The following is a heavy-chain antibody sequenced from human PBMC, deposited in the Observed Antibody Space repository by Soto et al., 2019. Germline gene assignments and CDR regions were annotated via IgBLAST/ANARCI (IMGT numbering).Heavy chain of an antibody. J-gene: IGHJ4*02. CDR3: AKRQGIGTAAKNFDF. V-gene: IGHV3-23*01. CDR1: GFIFSNHA. D-gene: IGHD6-13*01. CDR2: ISAGGNLI. Sequence: PGGSLRLSCAASGFIFSNHAMSWVRQVPGKGLEWVSGISAGGNLIYYADSVRGRFTMSRDNSKNMLYLQMNSLRAEDTAVYFCAKRQGIGTAAKNFDFWGQGARVNVSS.